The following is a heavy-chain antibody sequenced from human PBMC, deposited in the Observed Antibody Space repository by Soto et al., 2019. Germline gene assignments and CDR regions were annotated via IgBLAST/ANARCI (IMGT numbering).Heavy chain of an antibody. V-gene: IGHV4-4*02. CDR2: IHHSGST. CDR3: ARGNFDY. CDR1: GGSISSSNW. J-gene: IGHJ4*02. Sequence: QVQLQESGPGLVKPSGTLSLTCAVSGGSISSSNWWCWVRQSPGKGLEWIGEIHHSGSTNYNPSLKGRVTISVDRSNNQFSLKLSSVTAADTAVYYCARGNFDYWGQGTLVTVSS.